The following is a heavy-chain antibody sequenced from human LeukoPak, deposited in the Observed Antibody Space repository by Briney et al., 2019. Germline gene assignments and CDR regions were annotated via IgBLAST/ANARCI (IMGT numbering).Heavy chain of an antibody. J-gene: IGHJ4*02. CDR1: GGSTSSYY. V-gene: IGHV4-59*01. CDR3: ARLYYYDSSGPGGGDY. CDR2: IYYSGST. D-gene: IGHD3-22*01. Sequence: SETLSLTCTVSGGSTSSYYWSWIRQPPGKGLEWIGYIYYSGSTNYNPSLKSRVTISVDTSKNQFSLKLSSVTAADTAVYYCARLYYYDSSGPGGGDYWGQGTLVTVSS.